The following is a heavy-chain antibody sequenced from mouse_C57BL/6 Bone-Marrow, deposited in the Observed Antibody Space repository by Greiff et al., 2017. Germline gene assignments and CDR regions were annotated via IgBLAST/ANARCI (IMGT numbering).Heavy chain of an antibody. V-gene: IGHV1-39*01. J-gene: IGHJ4*01. D-gene: IGHD2-2*01. CDR1: GYSFTDYN. CDR2: INPNYGTT. Sequence: EVKLQESGPELVKPGASVKISCKASGYSFTDYNMNWVKQSNGKSLEWIGVINPNYGTTSYNQKFKGKATLTVDQSSSTAYMQLNRLTSEDSAVYYCARYNYGYPYYYAMDDGGQGTSVTVSS. CDR3: ARYNYGYPYYYAMDD.